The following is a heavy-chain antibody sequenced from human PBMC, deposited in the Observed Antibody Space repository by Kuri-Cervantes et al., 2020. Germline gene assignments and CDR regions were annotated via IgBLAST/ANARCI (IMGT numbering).Heavy chain of an antibody. CDR1: GFTFDDYA. J-gene: IGHJ6*02. D-gene: IGHD3-10*01. V-gene: IGHV3-9*01. CDR3: ANQPPQRRVIPDYYGMDV. CDR2: ISWNSGSI. Sequence: LSLTCAASGFTFDDYAMHWVRQAPGKGLEWVSGISWNSGSIGYADSVKGRFTISRDNAKNTLYLQMNSLRAEDTAVYYCANQPPQRRVIPDYYGMDVWGQGTTVTVSS.